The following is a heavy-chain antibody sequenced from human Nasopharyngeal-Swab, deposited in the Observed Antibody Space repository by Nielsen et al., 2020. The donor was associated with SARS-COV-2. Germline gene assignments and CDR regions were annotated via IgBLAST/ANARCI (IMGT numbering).Heavy chain of an antibody. D-gene: IGHD3-10*01. CDR3: ARDRSVTSGGYFDY. Sequence: WTRQPPGKGLEWVSLISWDATSIYYADSVKGRFTISRDNSKNSLYLQMSSLSAEDTALYYCARDRSVTSGGYFDYWGQGTLVTVSS. V-gene: IGHV3-43*01. J-gene: IGHJ4*02. CDR2: ISWDATSI.